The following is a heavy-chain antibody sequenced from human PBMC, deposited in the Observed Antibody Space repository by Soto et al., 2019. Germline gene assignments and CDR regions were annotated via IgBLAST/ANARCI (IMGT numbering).Heavy chain of an antibody. CDR3: ARIGVSGPTSSFDY. D-gene: IGHD3-22*01. Sequence: SETLSLTCTISGGSIGNSSYYWGWIRHPPGKGLEWIGSVYYSGSTYYNPSLKSRATISVDTSKTQFSLKLRSVTAADTAVYYCARIGVSGPTSSFDYWGQGTLVTVSS. V-gene: IGHV4-39*01. J-gene: IGHJ4*02. CDR1: GGSIGNSSYY. CDR2: VYYSGST.